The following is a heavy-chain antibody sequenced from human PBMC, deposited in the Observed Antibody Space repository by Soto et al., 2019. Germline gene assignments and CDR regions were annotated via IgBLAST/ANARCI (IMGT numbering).Heavy chain of an antibody. J-gene: IGHJ6*03. CDR1: GFTFSSYA. CDR2: ISTGSGGST. Sequence: EVLLLESGGGLVQPGGSLSLSCAASGFTFSSYAMSWVRQAPGKGLEWVSAISTGSGGSTYYADSVKGRFTISRDNSKTTLYLQMNSLRAEDTAVYYCAKECLVLGVNHMDVWGKGTTVTVYS. D-gene: IGHD3-10*01. CDR3: AKECLVLGVNHMDV. V-gene: IGHV3-23*01.